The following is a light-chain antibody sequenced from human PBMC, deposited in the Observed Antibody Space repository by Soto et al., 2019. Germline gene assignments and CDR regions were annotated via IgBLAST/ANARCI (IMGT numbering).Light chain of an antibody. CDR2: GAS. V-gene: IGKV3-20*01. CDR1: QSVGSG. Sequence: EIVLTPSPATLSVSPGERATLSCRASQSVGSGLSWYQQKPGQAPRLLIYGASSRATGIPDRFSGSGSGTDFTLTISRLEPEDFAVYYCQQYGSSRWTFGQGTKVDIK. CDR3: QQYGSSRWT. J-gene: IGKJ1*01.